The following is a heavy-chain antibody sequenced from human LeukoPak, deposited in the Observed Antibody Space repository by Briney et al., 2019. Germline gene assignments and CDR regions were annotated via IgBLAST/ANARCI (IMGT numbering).Heavy chain of an antibody. CDR3: ARDLGPHYSNNWFDP. Sequence: PGGSLRLSCAASGFTFSSYSMNWVRQAPGKGLEWVSSISSSSSYIYYADSVKGRFTISRDNAKNSLYLQMNSLRAEDTAVYYCARDLGPHYSNNWFDPWGQGTLVTVSS. D-gene: IGHD3-10*01. V-gene: IGHV3-21*01. J-gene: IGHJ5*02. CDR1: GFTFSSYS. CDR2: ISSSSSYI.